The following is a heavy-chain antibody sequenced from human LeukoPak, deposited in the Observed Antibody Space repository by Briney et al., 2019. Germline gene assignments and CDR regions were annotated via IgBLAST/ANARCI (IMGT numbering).Heavy chain of an antibody. V-gene: IGHV3-30*02. CDR3: AKVGYCSSTSCYYYYYYMDV. CDR1: GFTVSSNY. J-gene: IGHJ6*03. D-gene: IGHD2-2*01. Sequence: QAGGSLRLSCAASGFTVSSNYMSWVRQAPGKGLEWVAFIRYDGSNKYYADSVKGRFTISRDNSKNTLYLQMNSLRAEDTAVYYCAKVGYCSSTSCYYYYYYMDVWGKGTTVTVSS. CDR2: IRYDGSNK.